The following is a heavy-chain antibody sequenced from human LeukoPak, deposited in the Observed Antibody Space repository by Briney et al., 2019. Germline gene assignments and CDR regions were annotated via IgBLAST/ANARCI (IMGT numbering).Heavy chain of an antibody. D-gene: IGHD5-12*01. Sequence: KSSETLSLTCSVSGGSISSYYWSWIRQPAGKGLEWIGRIYTSGSTNYNPSLKSRVTMSVDTSKNQFSLKLSSVTAADTAVYYRARDRSAYDYDKRWFYYYMDVWGKGTTVTISS. CDR2: IYTSGST. V-gene: IGHV4-4*07. CDR3: ARDRSAYDYDKRWFYYYMDV. J-gene: IGHJ6*03. CDR1: GGSISSYY.